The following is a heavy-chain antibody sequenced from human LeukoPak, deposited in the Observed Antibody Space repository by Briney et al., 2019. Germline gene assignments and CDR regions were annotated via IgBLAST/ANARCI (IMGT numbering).Heavy chain of an antibody. Sequence: SSETLSLTCAVYGGSFSGYYWSWIRQPPGKGLEWVANINQDGSEKYCVDSVKGRFTISRDDSKNTLYLQMNSLKTEDTAVYYCTTGRPQDSSGYYSLFYYYYGMDVWGQGTTVTVSS. J-gene: IGHJ6*02. CDR1: GGSFSGYY. CDR3: TTGRPQDSSGYYSLFYYYYGMDV. V-gene: IGHV3-7*03. D-gene: IGHD3-22*01. CDR2: INQDGSEK.